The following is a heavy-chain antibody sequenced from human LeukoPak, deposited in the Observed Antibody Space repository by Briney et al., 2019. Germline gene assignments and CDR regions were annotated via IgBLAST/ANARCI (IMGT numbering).Heavy chain of an antibody. J-gene: IGHJ4*02. Sequence: ASVKVSCKASGYTFTGYYMHWVRQAPGQGLEWMGWIIPHSGGTDYAQKFQGRVTMTRNTSISTAYMELSSLRSEDTAVYYCARLVATLMIDYWGQGTLVTVSS. V-gene: IGHV1-2*02. CDR3: ARLVATLMIDY. D-gene: IGHD5-12*01. CDR2: IIPHSGGT. CDR1: GYTFTGYY.